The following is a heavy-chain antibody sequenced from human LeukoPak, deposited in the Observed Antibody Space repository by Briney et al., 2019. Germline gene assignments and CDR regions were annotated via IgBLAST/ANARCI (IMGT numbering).Heavy chain of an antibody. CDR2: IGTAGDT. CDR1: GFTFSSYA. V-gene: IGHV3-13*01. Sequence: GGSLRLSCAASGFTFSSYAMSWVRQAPGKGLEWVSAIGTAGDTYYPGSVKGRFTISRENAKNSLYLQMNSLRAGDTAVYYCARVLRSGDSSGYYRDACDIWGQGTMVTVSS. J-gene: IGHJ3*02. D-gene: IGHD3-22*01. CDR3: ARVLRSGDSSGYYRDACDI.